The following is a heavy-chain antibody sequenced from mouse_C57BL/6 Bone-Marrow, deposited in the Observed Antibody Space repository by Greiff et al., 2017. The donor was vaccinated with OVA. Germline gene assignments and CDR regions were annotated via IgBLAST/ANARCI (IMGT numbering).Heavy chain of an antibody. CDR2: ISDGGSYT. CDR1: GFTFSSYA. V-gene: IGHV5-4*01. D-gene: IGHD6-5*01. Sequence: EVNLVESGGGLVKPGGSLKLSCAASGFTFSSYAMSWVRQTPEKRLEWVATISDGGSYTYYPDNVKGRFTISRDNAKNNLYLQMSHLKSEDTAMYYCAREKAYLNYFDYWPRHHSHSLL. CDR3: AREKAYLNYFDY. J-gene: IGHJ2*01.